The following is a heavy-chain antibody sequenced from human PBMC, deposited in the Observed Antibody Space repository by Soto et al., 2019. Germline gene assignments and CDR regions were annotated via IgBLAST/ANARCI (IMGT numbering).Heavy chain of an antibody. J-gene: IGHJ6*02. CDR1: GYSFASYW. V-gene: IGHV5-51*01. D-gene: IGHD6-6*01. CDR3: ARTRSFTLGFYYDGMDV. Sequence: GESLKISCQGSGYSFASYWIGWVRQMPGKDLEWMGIIYPGDSDTRYSPSFQGQVTISAGKSLRTAYLQWTSLKASDTALYYCARTRSFTLGFYYDGMDVWGQGTTVTVSS. CDR2: IYPGDSDT.